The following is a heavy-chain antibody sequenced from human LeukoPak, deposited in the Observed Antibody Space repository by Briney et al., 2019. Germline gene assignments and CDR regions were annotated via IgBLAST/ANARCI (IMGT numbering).Heavy chain of an antibody. J-gene: IGHJ6*02. CDR2: IYSGGST. Sequence: GGSLRLSCAASGFTVSSNYMSWVRQAPGKGQEWVSVIYSGGSTYYADSVKGRFTISRDNSKNTLYLQMNSLRAEDTAVYYCARVAAAAPGAYGMDVWGQGTMVTVSS. CDR3: ARVAAAAPGAYGMDV. V-gene: IGHV3-53*01. CDR1: GFTVSSNY. D-gene: IGHD6-13*01.